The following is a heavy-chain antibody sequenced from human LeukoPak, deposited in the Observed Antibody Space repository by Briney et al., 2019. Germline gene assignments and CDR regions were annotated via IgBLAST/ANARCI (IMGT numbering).Heavy chain of an antibody. CDR3: TRDQTPYY. J-gene: IGHJ4*02. Sequence: GGSLRLSCTASGFTFGDYAMTWVRQAPGKGLEWVGFIRSKIYGGTPEYAASVEGRFTISRDDSKGIAYLQMNSLKTEDTAVYYCTRDQTPYYWGQGTLVTVSS. CDR2: IRSKIYGGTP. V-gene: IGHV3-49*04. CDR1: GFTFGDYA.